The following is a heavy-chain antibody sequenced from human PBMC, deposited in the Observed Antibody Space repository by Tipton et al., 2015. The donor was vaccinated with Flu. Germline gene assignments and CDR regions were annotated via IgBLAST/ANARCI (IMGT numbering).Heavy chain of an antibody. V-gene: IGHV4-59*12. J-gene: IGHJ2*01. D-gene: IGHD3-3*01. CDR3: ARGTTIHAWHFDL. CDR1: GASISDYY. CDR2: INNSGDS. Sequence: TLSLTCTVSGASISDYYWTWIRQPPGKRPEWIGYINNSGDSHYNPSLKSRVSMSVATSKNQLSLNLSSVTAADTAVYYCARGTTIHAWHFDLWGPGTLVTVSS.